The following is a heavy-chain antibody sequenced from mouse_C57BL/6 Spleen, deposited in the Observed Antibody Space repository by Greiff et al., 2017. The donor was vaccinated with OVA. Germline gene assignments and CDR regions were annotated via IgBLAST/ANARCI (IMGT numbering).Heavy chain of an antibody. D-gene: IGHD1-1*01. CDR3: ARGFYGSSPFDV. V-gene: IGHV5-17*01. J-gene: IGHJ1*03. CDR1: GFTFSDYG. CDR2: ISSGSSTI. Sequence: VQLKESGGGLVKPGGSLKLSCAASGFTFSDYGMHWVRQAPEKGLEWVAYISSGSSTIYYADTVKGRFTISRDNAKNTLFLQMTSLRSEDTAMYYCARGFYGSSPFDVWGTGTTVTVSS.